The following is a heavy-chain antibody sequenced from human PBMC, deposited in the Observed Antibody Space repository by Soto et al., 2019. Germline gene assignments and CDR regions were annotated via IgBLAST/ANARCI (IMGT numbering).Heavy chain of an antibody. J-gene: IGHJ3*02. D-gene: IGHD2-8*01. V-gene: IGHV4-59*01. CDR2: IYYSGST. CDR1: GGSISTSY. CDR3: ARDAGGRGNGPFAI. Sequence: SETLSLTCTVSGGSISTSYWSWMRQPPGKGLEWIGYIYYSGSTNSNPSLKSRVTISEDTSKNQLSLKLSSVTAADTAVYYCARDAGGRGNGPFAIWGKRTMGAV.